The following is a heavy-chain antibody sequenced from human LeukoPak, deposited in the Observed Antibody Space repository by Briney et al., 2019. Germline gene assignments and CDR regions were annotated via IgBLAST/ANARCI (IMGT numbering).Heavy chain of an antibody. J-gene: IGHJ4*02. CDR3: ARSGSRIVVVPAAFDY. D-gene: IGHD2-2*01. V-gene: IGHV4-30-2*01. Sequence: PSQTLSLTCAVSGGSISSGGYSWSWIRQPPGKGLEWIGYIYHSGSTYYNSSPKSRVTISVDRSKNQFSLKLSSVTAADTAVYYCARSGSRIVVVPAAFDYWGQGTLVTVSS. CDR2: IYHSGST. CDR1: GGSISSGGYS.